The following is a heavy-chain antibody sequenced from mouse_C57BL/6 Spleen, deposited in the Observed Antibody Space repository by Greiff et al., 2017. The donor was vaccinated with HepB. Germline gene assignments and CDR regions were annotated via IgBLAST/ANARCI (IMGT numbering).Heavy chain of an antibody. D-gene: IGHD2-5*01. J-gene: IGHJ2*01. CDR1: GYAFSSSW. CDR3: ARGGSKGYFDY. Sequence: VQLQQSGPELVKPGASVKISCKASGYAFSSSWMNWVKQRPGKGLEWIGRIYPGVGDTNYNGKFKGKATLTADKSSSTAYMQLSSLTSEDSAVYFCARGGSKGYFDYWGQGTTLTVSS. CDR2: IYPGVGDT. V-gene: IGHV1-82*01.